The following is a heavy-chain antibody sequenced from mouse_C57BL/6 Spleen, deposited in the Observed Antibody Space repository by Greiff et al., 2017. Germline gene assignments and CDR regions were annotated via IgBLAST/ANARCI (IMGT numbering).Heavy chain of an antibody. J-gene: IGHJ3*01. D-gene: IGHD2-1*01. CDR1: GYSFTGYY. V-gene: IGHV1-42*01. CDR3: ARYGNWGWFAY. CDR2: INPSTGGT. Sequence: VQLQQSGPELVKPGASVKISCKASGYSFTGYYMNWVKQSPEKSLEWIGEINPSTGGTTYNQKFKAKATLTVDKSSSTAYMQLKSLTSEDSAVDYCARYGNWGWFAYWGQGTLVTVSA.